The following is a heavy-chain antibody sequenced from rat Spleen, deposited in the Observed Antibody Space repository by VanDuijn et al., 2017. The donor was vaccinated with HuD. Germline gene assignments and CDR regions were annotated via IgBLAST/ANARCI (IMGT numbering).Heavy chain of an antibody. CDR1: GFSLTNYH. CDR3: TREGMGITPLYFDY. V-gene: IGHV2S30*01. CDR2: MKYDGDT. D-gene: IGHD1-9*01. Sequence: QVQLKESGPGLVQPSQTLSLTCTVSGFSLTNYHVSWIRQPPGKGLEWMGRMKYDGDTYYNSALKSRLSISRDTSKSQVFLKLNILQTEDTAIYYCTREGMGITPLYFDYWGQGVMVTVSS. J-gene: IGHJ2*01.